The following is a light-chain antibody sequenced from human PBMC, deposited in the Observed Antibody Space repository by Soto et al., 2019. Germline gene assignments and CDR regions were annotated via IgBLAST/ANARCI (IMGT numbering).Light chain of an antibody. V-gene: IGLV2-14*01. J-gene: IGLJ1*01. CDR2: DVS. CDR1: SSDVGGHNS. Sequence: QSVLTQPASVSGSPGQSITISCTGTSSDVGGHNSVSWYRQDPGKAPKLMIYDVSNRPSGVSDRFSGSKSGNTASLTISGLQIEDEDDYYCSSFTSSVTYVFGTGTKVTV. CDR3: SSFTSSVTYV.